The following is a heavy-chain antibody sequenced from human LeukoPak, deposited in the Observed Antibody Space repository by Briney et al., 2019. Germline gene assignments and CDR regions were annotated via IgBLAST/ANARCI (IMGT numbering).Heavy chain of an antibody. CDR3: AAACSGGSCYSAGWYFDL. J-gene: IGHJ2*01. CDR2: IVVGSGNT. CDR1: GFTFTSSA. D-gene: IGHD2-15*01. Sequence: SVKVSCKASGFTFTSSAVQWVRQARGQRLEWIGWIVVGSGNTNYAQKFQERVTITRDMSTSTAYMELSSLRSEDTAVYYCAAACSGGSCYSAGWYFDLWGRGTLVTVSS. V-gene: IGHV1-58*01.